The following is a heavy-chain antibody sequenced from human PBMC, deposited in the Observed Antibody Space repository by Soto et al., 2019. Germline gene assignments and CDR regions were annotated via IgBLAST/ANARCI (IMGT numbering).Heavy chain of an antibody. CDR3: ARNKGLRNHFDT. V-gene: IGHV4-59*01. CDR1: VGSISSYY. Sequence: SETLSLTCTVSVGSISSYYWGLIRQPPGKGLECIGYIYYSGSTNYNPSLKSRAAISVDTSKNQFSLKLTYVTAADTAIYYCARNKGLRNHFDTWGKGTMVTVSS. D-gene: IGHD3-3*01. J-gene: IGHJ5*02. CDR2: IYYSGST.